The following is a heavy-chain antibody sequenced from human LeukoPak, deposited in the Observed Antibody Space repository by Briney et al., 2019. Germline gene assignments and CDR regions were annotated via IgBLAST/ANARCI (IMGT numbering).Heavy chain of an antibody. CDR2: IYYSGST. CDR3: ARDRAGHCSSTSCYSDYYYGMDV. CDR1: GGSISSGGYY. V-gene: IGHV4-31*03. D-gene: IGHD2-2*01. Sequence: SETLSLTCTVSGGSISSGGYYWSWIRQHPGKGLEWIGYIYYSGSTYYNPSLKSRVTISVDTSKNQFSLKLSSVIAADTAVYYCARDRAGHCSSTSCYSDYYYGMDVWGQGTTITVSS. J-gene: IGHJ6*02.